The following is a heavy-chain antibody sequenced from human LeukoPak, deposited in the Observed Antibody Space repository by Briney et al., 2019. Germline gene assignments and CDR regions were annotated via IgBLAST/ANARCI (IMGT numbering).Heavy chain of an antibody. V-gene: IGHV5-51*01. D-gene: IGHD6-13*01. J-gene: IGHJ4*02. CDR3: ARAPTSVSSPYYSDY. CDR2: IYPGDFDT. CDR1: GYSFSTYW. Sequence: GEALKISCKGSGYSFSTYWIAWVRQMPGKGLEWMGIIYPGDFDTRYNPSFQGQVAISVDKSISTAYLQWSSLKASDTAMYYCARAPTSVSSPYYSDYWGQRTLVTVSS.